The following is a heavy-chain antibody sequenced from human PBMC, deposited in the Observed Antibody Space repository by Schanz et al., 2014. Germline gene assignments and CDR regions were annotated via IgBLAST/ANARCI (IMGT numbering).Heavy chain of an antibody. D-gene: IGHD3-3*01. CDR1: GFTFSDYY. CDR3: ARFLARYQYYGVDV. Sequence: AQLLESGGGLVRPGGSLRLSCAASGFTFSDYYMAWIRQAPGKGLEWVSHISGSSIHKNYADSVKGRFSISRDNGETSVYLQINSLRVEDTAVYYCARFLARYQYYGVDVWGQGTTVIVSS. J-gene: IGHJ6*02. V-gene: IGHV3-11*03. CDR2: ISGSSIHK.